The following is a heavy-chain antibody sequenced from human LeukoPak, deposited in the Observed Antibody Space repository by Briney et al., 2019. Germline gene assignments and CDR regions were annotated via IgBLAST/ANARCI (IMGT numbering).Heavy chain of an antibody. CDR1: GFTFSDYN. CDR2: ISAGVATI. J-gene: IGHJ4*02. Sequence: GGSLRLSCAVSGFTFSDYNMKWGRQAPGRGLEGISYISAGVATIYYADSGKGRFTISRYNANNSLYLQMNSLRVEDAGMYSCVRVGRKQGYRYNDYWGQGSTVSVCS. CDR3: VRVGRKQGYRYNDY. D-gene: IGHD5-18*01. V-gene: IGHV3-48*01.